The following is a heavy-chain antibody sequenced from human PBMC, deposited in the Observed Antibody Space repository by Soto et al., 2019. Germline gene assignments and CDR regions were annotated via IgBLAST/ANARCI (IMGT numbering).Heavy chain of an antibody. Sequence: QVQLVQSGAEVKKPGASVKVSCKASGYTFTSYGISWVRQASGQGLEWMGWISAYNGNTKYAQKLQGRVTMTTDTSTRTDYMELRSLRSDDTAVYYCARDEAYKWNDGGWFDPWGQGTLVTVSS. J-gene: IGHJ5*02. CDR2: ISAYNGNT. D-gene: IGHD1-1*01. V-gene: IGHV1-18*01. CDR1: GYTFTSYG. CDR3: ARDEAYKWNDGGWFDP.